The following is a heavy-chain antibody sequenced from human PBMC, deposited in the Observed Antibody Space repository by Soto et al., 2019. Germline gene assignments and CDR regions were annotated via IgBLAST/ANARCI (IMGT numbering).Heavy chain of an antibody. Sequence: LSLTCTVSGDSISSSSYYWGWIRQPPGKGLEWIGSIYYSGSTYYNPSLKSRVTISADTSRIHFSLKLISVTAADTAVYYCARQSYDSSDYFDYWGQGTLVTVSS. J-gene: IGHJ4*02. CDR2: IYYSGST. V-gene: IGHV4-39*01. CDR1: GDSISSSSYY. CDR3: ARQSYDSSDYFDY. D-gene: IGHD3-22*01.